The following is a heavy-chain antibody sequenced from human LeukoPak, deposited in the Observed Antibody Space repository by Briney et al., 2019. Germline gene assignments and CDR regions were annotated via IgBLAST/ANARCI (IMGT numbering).Heavy chain of an antibody. J-gene: IGHJ4*02. CDR2: IYSGGST. CDR1: GFTVSNNH. Sequence: GGSLRLSCVVSGFTVSNNHMSWVRQAPGKGLEWVSVIYSGGSTYYADSVKGRFTISRDNSKNTLYLQMNSLRAEDTAVYYCARDANYYDILTGSFYYFDYWGQGTLVTVSS. CDR3: ARDANYYDILTGSFYYFDY. V-gene: IGHV3-66*01. D-gene: IGHD3-9*01.